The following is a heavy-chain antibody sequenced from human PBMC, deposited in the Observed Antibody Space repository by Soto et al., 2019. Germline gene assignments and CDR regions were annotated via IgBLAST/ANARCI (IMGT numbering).Heavy chain of an antibody. J-gene: IGHJ4*02. D-gene: IGHD2-2*02. Sequence: PGGSLRLSCAASGFTFSSFWMTWVRQVPGKGLEWVANIKQDGSGKYYVDSVKGRFTISRDNAKDSLYLQMNGLRAEDTAVYYCARMWLYNPFDYWGQGTQVTVSS. CDR1: GFTFSSFW. CDR2: IKQDGSGK. CDR3: ARMWLYNPFDY. V-gene: IGHV3-7*01.